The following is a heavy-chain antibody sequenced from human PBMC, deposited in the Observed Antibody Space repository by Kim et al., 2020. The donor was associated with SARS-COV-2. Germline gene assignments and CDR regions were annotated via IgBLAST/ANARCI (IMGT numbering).Heavy chain of an antibody. V-gene: IGHV4-4*02. CDR2: IYHSGST. CDR3: ARVMVRLHDAFDI. Sequence: SETLSLTCAVSGGSISSSNGWSWVRQPPGKGLEWIGEIYHSGSTIYNPSLKSRVTISVDKSKNQFSLNLSSVTAADTAVYYCARVMVRLHDAFDIWGQGTMVTVSS. J-gene: IGHJ3*02. D-gene: IGHD3-10*01. CDR1: GGSISSSNG.